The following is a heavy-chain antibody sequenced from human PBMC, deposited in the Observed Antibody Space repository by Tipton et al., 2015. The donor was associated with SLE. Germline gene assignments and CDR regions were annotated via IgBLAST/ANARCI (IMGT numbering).Heavy chain of an antibody. CDR1: GFTFSSYA. Sequence: SLRLSCAASGFTFSSYAMSWVRQAPGKGLEWVSVIYSGGSTYYADSVKGRFTISRDNSKNTLYLQMNGLRAEDTAVYYCAKVILGAGTIDYWGQGTLVTVSS. CDR3: AKVILGAGTIDY. V-gene: IGHV3-23*03. D-gene: IGHD6-19*01. CDR2: IYSGGST. J-gene: IGHJ4*02.